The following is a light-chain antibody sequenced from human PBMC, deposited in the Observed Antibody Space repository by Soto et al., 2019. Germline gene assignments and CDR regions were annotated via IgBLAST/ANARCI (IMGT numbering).Light chain of an antibody. CDR2: DAS. CDR3: QQYGSSLWT. Sequence: EIVLTQSPDTLSLSPGEGATLSCRASQSVTNSYLAWYQQKPGQAPRLLIYDASNRATGIPARFSGSGSGTDFTLTISRLEPEDFAVYYCQQYGSSLWTFGQGTKVDIK. V-gene: IGKV3-20*01. CDR1: QSVTNSY. J-gene: IGKJ1*01.